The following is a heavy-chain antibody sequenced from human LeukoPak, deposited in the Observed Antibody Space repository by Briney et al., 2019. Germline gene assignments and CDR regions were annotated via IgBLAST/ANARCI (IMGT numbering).Heavy chain of an antibody. CDR2: IYYSGST. CDR3: ARASAARHFDY. J-gene: IGHJ4*02. Sequence: PSETLSLTCTVSGGSISSYYWSWIRQPPGKGLEWIGYIYYSGSTNYNPSLKSRVTLSVDTSKNQFSLKPSSVTAADTAVYYCARASAARHFDYWGQGTLVTVSS. D-gene: IGHD6-6*01. CDR1: GGSISSYY. V-gene: IGHV4-59*01.